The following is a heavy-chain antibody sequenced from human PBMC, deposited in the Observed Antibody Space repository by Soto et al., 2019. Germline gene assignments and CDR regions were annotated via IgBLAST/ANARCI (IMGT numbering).Heavy chain of an antibody. CDR1: GDSLSTNNYY. CDR3: ARHYASFDS. D-gene: IGHD3-16*01. V-gene: IGHV4-39*01. CDR2: IYYSGST. J-gene: IGHJ4*02. Sequence: PSETLSLTCIVSGDSLSTNNYYWAWIRQPPGRGLEWIGAIYYSGSTSYNPSLKSRVAISVDTSENRFSLKLTSVTAADTAVYYCARHYASFDSWGQGTLVTV.